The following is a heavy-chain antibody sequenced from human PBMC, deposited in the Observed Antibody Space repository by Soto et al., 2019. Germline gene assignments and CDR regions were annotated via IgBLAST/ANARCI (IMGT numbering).Heavy chain of an antibody. J-gene: IGHJ4*02. D-gene: IGHD6-6*01. V-gene: IGHV3-30*18. Sequence: PGGSLRLSCAASGFTFSSYGMHWVRQAPGKGLEWVAVVSYDGGQKNYADSVKGRFTISRDNSKNTLHLQMNSLRAEDTAVYYCAKEKEYISRWYYFDFWGQGTLVTVAS. CDR2: VSYDGGQK. CDR1: GFTFSSYG. CDR3: AKEKEYISRWYYFDF.